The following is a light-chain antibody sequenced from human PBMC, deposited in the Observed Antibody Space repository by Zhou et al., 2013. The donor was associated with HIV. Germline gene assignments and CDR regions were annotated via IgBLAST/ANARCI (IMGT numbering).Light chain of an antibody. CDR3: QQRSDWPPT. CDR1: QSISSH. Sequence: EIVMTQSPATLSVSPGERATISCRASQSISSHLAWYQHKPGQAPRLLIYDASARATGVPAKFSGSGSETEFTLTVSSLEPEDFAVYYCQQRSDWPPTFGGGARVDIK. J-gene: IGKJ4*01. V-gene: IGKV3-11*01. CDR2: DAS.